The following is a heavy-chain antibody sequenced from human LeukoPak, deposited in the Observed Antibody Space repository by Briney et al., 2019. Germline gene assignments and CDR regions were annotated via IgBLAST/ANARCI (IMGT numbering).Heavy chain of an antibody. CDR3: AKSVGYHSDRSGYYWLGTFDS. CDR2: ISGGGVNT. V-gene: IGHV3-23*01. CDR1: GFIFRDYY. Sequence: PGGSLRLSCAASGFIFRDYYMSWVRQAAGKGLEWVSAISGGGVNTYYADSVKGRFTISRDESKNTLYLQINSLRAEDTAVYYCAKSVGYHSDRSGYYWLGTFDSWGQGTLVTVSS. J-gene: IGHJ4*02. D-gene: IGHD3-22*01.